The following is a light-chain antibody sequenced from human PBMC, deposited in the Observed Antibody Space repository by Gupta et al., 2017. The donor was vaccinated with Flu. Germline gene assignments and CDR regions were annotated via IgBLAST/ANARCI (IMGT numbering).Light chain of an antibody. CDR1: SSNIGSNT. V-gene: IGLV1-44*01. J-gene: IGLJ3*02. CDR3: AEWADRLKGRV. CDR2: SNN. Sequence: QSVLTQPPSASGTPGQRVTISCSGSSSNIGSNTVNWYQQLPGTAHKLLSESNNQRPSGVPDRLAGYKAGTYESRAIRGLQSEDEAEDGGAEWADRLKGRVFGGGTKLTVL.